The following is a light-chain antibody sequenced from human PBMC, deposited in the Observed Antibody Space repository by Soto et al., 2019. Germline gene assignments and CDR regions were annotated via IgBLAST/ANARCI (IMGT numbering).Light chain of an antibody. V-gene: IGKV3-20*01. CDR2: ATS. CDR3: QQYTGSPYT. Sequence: EIVLTQSPGTLSLSPGERATLSCKASQTLSSSYFAWYQRKPGQAPRLVIYATSSRPTGTPDRFSGSGSGTDFTITISRLQPEDFAVYYCQQYTGSPYTFGQGTRLEIK. CDR1: QTLSSSY. J-gene: IGKJ2*01.